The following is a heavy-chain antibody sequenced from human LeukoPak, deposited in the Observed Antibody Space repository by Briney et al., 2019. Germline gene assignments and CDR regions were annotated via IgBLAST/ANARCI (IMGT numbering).Heavy chain of an antibody. V-gene: IGHV3-9*01. Sequence: GGSLRLSCAASGFTFDDYAMHWVRQAPGKGLEWVSGISWNSGSIGYADSVKGRFTISRDNAKNSLYLQMNSLRAEDTAVYYCARDQSPPRYYYDSSGYDYWGQGTLVTVSS. D-gene: IGHD3-22*01. CDR2: ISWNSGSI. J-gene: IGHJ4*02. CDR3: ARDQSPPRYYYDSSGYDY. CDR1: GFTFDDYA.